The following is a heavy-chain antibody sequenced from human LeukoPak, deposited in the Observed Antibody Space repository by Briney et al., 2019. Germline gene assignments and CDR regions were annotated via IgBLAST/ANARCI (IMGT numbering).Heavy chain of an antibody. CDR1: GDSVSSNSAG. Sequence: SQTLSLTCALSGDSVSSNSAGWNWTRQSPSRGLEWLGRTFYRSKWYNDYAVSVKSRITINPDTSKNQFSLQLNSVTPEDTAVYYCARAYSSSWSVSYYFDYWGQGTLVTVSS. CDR2: TFYRSKWYN. J-gene: IGHJ4*02. V-gene: IGHV6-1*01. D-gene: IGHD6-13*01. CDR3: ARAYSSSWSVSYYFDY.